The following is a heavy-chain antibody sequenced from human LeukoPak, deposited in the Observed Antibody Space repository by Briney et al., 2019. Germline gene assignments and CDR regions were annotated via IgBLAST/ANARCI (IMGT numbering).Heavy chain of an antibody. CDR2: ISSSSSYI. V-gene: IGHV3-21*01. CDR3: ARYCSSTSCLSEGY. J-gene: IGHJ4*02. D-gene: IGHD2-2*01. Sequence: GGSLRLSCAASGFTFSSYSMNWVRQAPGKGLEWVSSISSSSSYIYYADSVKGRFTISRDNAKNSLYLQMDSLRAEDTAVYYCARYCSSTSCLSEGYWGQGTLVTVSS. CDR1: GFTFSSYS.